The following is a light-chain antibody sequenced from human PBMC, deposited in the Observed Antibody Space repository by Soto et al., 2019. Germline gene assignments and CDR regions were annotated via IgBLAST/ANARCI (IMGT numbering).Light chain of an antibody. J-gene: IGKJ3*01. CDR3: QQYGSSLFT. V-gene: IGKV3-20*01. CDR2: CAS. Sequence: EIVLTQSPGTLSLSPGERATLSCRASQSVSSSYLAWYQQKPGQAPRLLIYCASSRATGIPDRFSGSGSGTAFTLTISRLEPEDFAVYYCQQYGSSLFTFGPGTKVDIK. CDR1: QSVSSSY.